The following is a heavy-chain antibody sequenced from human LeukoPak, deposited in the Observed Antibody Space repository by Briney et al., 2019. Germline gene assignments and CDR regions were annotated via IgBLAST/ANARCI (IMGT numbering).Heavy chain of an antibody. Sequence: ASVKVSCKVSGYTLTELSMHWVRQAPGKGLEWMGGFDPEDGETIYAQKFQGRVTMTEDTSTDTAYIELSSLRSEDTAVYYCATAQEMATILYYWGQGTLVTVSS. J-gene: IGHJ4*02. D-gene: IGHD5-24*01. CDR1: GYTLTELS. CDR2: FDPEDGET. V-gene: IGHV1-24*01. CDR3: ATAQEMATILYY.